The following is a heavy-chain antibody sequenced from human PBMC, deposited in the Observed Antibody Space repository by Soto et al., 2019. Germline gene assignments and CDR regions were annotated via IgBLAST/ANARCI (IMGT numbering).Heavy chain of an antibody. CDR1: GFSLTTSGVG. CDR2: IYWDDDK. CDR3: AHRVLRTVFGLVTTTAIYFDF. D-gene: IGHD3-3*01. V-gene: IGHV2-5*02. Sequence: QITLNESGPTVVRPTETLTLTCRFSGFSLTTSGVGVGWIRQSPGKAPEWLALIYWDDDKRYSASLKSRLTINKDTSKSHVVLTVSDLDPTDTATYYCAHRVLRTVFGLVTTTAIYFDFWGQGTPVAVSS. J-gene: IGHJ4*02.